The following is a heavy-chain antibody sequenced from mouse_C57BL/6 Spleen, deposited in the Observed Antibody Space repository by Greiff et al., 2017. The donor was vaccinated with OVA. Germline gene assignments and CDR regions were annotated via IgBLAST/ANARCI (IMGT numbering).Heavy chain of an antibody. CDR3: ARSEYGNSYAMDY. Sequence: VQLQESGAELVKPGASVKISCKASGYAFSSYWMNWVKQRPGKGLEWIGQIYPGDGDTNYNGKFKGKATLTADKSSSTAYMQLSSLTSEDCAVDFCARSEYGNSYAMDYWGQGTSVTVSS. J-gene: IGHJ4*01. CDR2: IYPGDGDT. D-gene: IGHD2-1*01. CDR1: GYAFSSYW. V-gene: IGHV1-80*01.